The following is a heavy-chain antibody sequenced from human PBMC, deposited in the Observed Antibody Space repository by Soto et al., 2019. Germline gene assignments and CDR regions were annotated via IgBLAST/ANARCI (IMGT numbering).Heavy chain of an antibody. CDR2: IIPIFGTA. CDR3: AWPLGSDISGSAVADAFDI. CDR1: GGTFSSYA. V-gene: IGHV1-69*12. Sequence: QVQLVQSGAEVKKPGSSVKVSCKASGGTFSSYAISWVRQAPGQGLEWMGGIIPIFGTANYAQKFQGRVTSTADECTSKAYVGGMSQRSAGTAAYYDAWPLGSDISGSAVADAFDIWGQGTMVTVS. J-gene: IGHJ3*02. D-gene: IGHD3-22*01.